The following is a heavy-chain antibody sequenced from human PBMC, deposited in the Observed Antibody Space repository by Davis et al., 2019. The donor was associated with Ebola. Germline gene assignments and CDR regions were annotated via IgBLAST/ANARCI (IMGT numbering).Heavy chain of an antibody. J-gene: IGHJ4*02. V-gene: IGHV3-73*01. CDR1: GFTFSGSA. CDR3: ARESTYYYDSSGYYYSYYFDY. Sequence: GGSLRLSCAASGFTFSGSAMHWVRQASGKGLEWVGRIRSKANSYATAYAASVKGRFTISRDDSKNTAYLQMNSLRAEDTAVYYCARESTYYYDSSGYYYSYYFDYWGQGTLVTVSS. D-gene: IGHD3-22*01. CDR2: IRSKANSYAT.